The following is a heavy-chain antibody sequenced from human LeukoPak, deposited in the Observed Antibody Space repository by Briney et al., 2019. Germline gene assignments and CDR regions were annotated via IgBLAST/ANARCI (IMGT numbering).Heavy chain of an antibody. Sequence: SVKVSCKASGGTFGSYAISWVRQAPGQGLEWMGGIIPIFGTANYAQKFQGRVTITADKSTSTAYMELSSLRSEDTAVYYCARGRPTTSIAAAGVNWFDPWGQGTLVTVSS. CDR2: IIPIFGTA. CDR3: ARGRPTTSIAAAGVNWFDP. J-gene: IGHJ5*02. CDR1: GGTFGSYA. V-gene: IGHV1-69*06. D-gene: IGHD6-13*01.